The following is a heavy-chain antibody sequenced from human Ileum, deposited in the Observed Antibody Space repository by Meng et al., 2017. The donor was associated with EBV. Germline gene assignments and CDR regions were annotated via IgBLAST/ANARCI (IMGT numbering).Heavy chain of an antibody. Sequence: QVHLCLSGGEVKQHLASVKALCESSGFTFADYVSQLVRPAPGQRPEWMGCIIVGTGRTEYSQNLQGRVTITWDTSASTAYMELSSLRSEDTAVYYCARDSVIAAGSYCDYWGQGALVTVSS. CDR1: GFTFADYV. CDR2: IIVGTGRT. CDR3: ARDSVIAAGSYCDY. J-gene: IGHJ4*02. D-gene: IGHD6-13*01. V-gene: IGHV1-3*01.